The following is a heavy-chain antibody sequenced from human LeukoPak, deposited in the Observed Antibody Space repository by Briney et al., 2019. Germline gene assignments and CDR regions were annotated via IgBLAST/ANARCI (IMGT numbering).Heavy chain of an antibody. Sequence: SQTLSLTCVISGDSVSSNSAAWNWIRQSPSRGLEWLGRTYYRSKWYNDYAVSVKSRVTINPDTSKNQFSLQLNSVTPEDTAVYYCARTPRTEWELANFDYWGQGTLVTVSS. CDR3: ARTPRTEWELANFDY. J-gene: IGHJ4*02. D-gene: IGHD1-26*01. CDR1: GDSVSSNSAA. CDR2: TYYRSKWYN. V-gene: IGHV6-1*01.